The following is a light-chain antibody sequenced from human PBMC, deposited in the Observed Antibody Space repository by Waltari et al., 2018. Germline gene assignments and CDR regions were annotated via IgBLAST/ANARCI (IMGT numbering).Light chain of an antibody. CDR2: GAS. CDR3: QQGYSYPRT. CDR1: QGIGNN. V-gene: IGKV1-16*01. J-gene: IGKJ1*01. Sequence: DIQMTQSPSSLSASVGDTVTITCQASQGIGNNLNWYQQKPGKAPKLLIYGASSLQSGIPSRFSGSGSGTDFTLTINSLQPEDVATYYCQQGYSYPRTFGQGTKVEIK.